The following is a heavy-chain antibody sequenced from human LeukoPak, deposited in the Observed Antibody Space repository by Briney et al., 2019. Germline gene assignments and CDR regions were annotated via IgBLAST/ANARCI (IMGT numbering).Heavy chain of an antibody. CDR3: ASRLTLVRGTLNFHYTGLCA. CDR1: GGSITSYV. D-gene: IGHD3-10*01. J-gene: IGHJ6*01. Sequence: SETLSLTCTASGGSITSYVGSWIRQTPGKGLEWIGYIYHTGITDYNPSLESRVVMSADTSKNQFSLKLNSVTAADTAVYYCASRLTLVRGTLNFHYTGLCAWGPKTTVSVSS. CDR2: IYHTGIT. V-gene: IGHV4-59*08.